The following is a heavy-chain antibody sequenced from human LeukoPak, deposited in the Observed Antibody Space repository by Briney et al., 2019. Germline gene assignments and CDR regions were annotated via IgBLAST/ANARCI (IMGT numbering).Heavy chain of an antibody. J-gene: IGHJ4*02. D-gene: IGHD1-26*01. CDR1: GYTFTSYG. Sequence: GASVKVSCKASGYTFTSYGISWVRQAPGQGLEWMGWISAYNGNTNYAQKFQGRVTMTEDTSTDTAYMELSSLRSEDTAVYYCATGIFLELLSLYYFDYWGQGTLVTVSS. CDR3: ATGIFLELLSLYYFDY. V-gene: IGHV1-18*01. CDR2: ISAYNGNT.